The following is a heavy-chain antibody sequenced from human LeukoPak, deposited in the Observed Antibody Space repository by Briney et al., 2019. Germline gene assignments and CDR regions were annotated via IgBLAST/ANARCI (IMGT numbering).Heavy chain of an antibody. J-gene: IGHJ4*02. D-gene: IGHD2-21*02. CDR2: IYYSGGS. CDR3: ARGRRNDYYFDL. V-gene: IGHV4-59*01. Sequence: SEPLSLTCTVYNGAISSYYWSWVRQPTGKGLEWIGSIYYSGGSNYNPSLKSRVTISVDPSKRQFSLKLTSVTAADTAVYYCARGRRNDYYFDLWGQGTLVTVSS. CDR1: NGAISSYY.